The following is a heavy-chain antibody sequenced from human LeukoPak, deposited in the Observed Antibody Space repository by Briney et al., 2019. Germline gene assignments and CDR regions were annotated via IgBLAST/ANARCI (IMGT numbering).Heavy chain of an antibody. V-gene: IGHV3-23*01. CDR2: ISGSGIST. CDR3: VGGDY. CDR1: GFTFSRNG. Sequence: GGSLRLSCAASGFTFSRNGMTWVRQAPGKGLEWVSGISGSGISTYYADSVKGRFTISRDNTKNSLYLQMNSLRAEDTAVYYCVGGDYWGQGTLVTVSS. J-gene: IGHJ4*02.